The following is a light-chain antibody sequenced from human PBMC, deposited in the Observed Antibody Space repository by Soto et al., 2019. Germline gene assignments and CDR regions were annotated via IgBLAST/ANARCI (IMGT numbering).Light chain of an antibody. J-gene: IGKJ1*01. CDR1: QSISSY. CDR2: AAS. Sequence: DIQMTQSPSSLSASVGDRVTITCRASQSISSYLNWYQQKPGKAPKLLIYAASSLQSGVPTRFSGRGSGTDFTLTISSQQPEDFATYYCQPSYSNPTFGQGTKVEIK. V-gene: IGKV1-39*01. CDR3: QPSYSNPT.